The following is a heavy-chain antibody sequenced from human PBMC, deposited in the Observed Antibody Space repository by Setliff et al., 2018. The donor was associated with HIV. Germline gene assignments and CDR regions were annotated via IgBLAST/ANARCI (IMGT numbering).Heavy chain of an antibody. D-gene: IGHD2-2*01. Sequence: SVKVSCKASGGTFSTYALSWVRQAPGQGLEWMGGIIPIFGTTNYAQKFQGRVTIAADESTRTAYMELRSLRSDDTAVYYCARDRDIVVVPASPQGYYYYMDVWGKGTTVTVSS. J-gene: IGHJ6*03. V-gene: IGHV1-69*13. CDR1: GGTFSTYA. CDR2: IIPIFGTT. CDR3: ARDRDIVVVPASPQGYYYYMDV.